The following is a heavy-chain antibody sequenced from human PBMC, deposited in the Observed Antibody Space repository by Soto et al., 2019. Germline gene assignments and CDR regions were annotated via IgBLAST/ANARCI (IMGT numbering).Heavy chain of an antibody. CDR3: ARGISGGLDV. D-gene: IGHD2-21*01. V-gene: IGHV3-74*01. CDR1: GFTFSSYW. Sequence: GGSLRLSCAASGFTFSSYWMHWVRQAPGKGLVWVSRINSDGSRTTYADSVKGRFTISRDNAKNMLHLQMNSLRAEDTAVYYCARGISGGLDVSGQGTTVTVSS. J-gene: IGHJ6*02. CDR2: INSDGSRT.